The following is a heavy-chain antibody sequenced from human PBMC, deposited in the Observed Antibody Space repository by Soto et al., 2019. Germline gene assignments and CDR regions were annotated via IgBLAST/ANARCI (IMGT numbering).Heavy chain of an antibody. CDR1: GGSISSISYY. D-gene: IGHD2-2*01. Sequence: SQTLCLPCTVAGGSISSISYYWGWIRQPPGKGLEWIGSIYYSGSTYYNPSLKSRVTISVDTSKNQFSLKLSSVTAADTAVYYCARLRYCSSTSCYAGKYDYYGMDVWGQGTTVTLSS. CDR2: IYYSGST. CDR3: ARLRYCSSTSCYAGKYDYYGMDV. V-gene: IGHV4-39*01. J-gene: IGHJ6*02.